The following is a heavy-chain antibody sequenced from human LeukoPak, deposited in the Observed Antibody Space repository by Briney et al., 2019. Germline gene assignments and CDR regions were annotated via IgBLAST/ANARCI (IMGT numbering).Heavy chain of an antibody. J-gene: IGHJ4*02. D-gene: IGHD1-26*01. CDR3: ARDKIVGPTTLDY. V-gene: IGHV3-7*01. CDR1: GFTFSGYW. CDR2: IKQDGYEK. Sequence: GGSLRLSCAASGFTFSGYWMSWVRQTPEKGLEWVANIKQDGYEKYYVDSVKGRFTISRDNAKNSLYLQMNSLRADDTAIYYCARDKIVGPTTLDYWGQGTLVTVSS.